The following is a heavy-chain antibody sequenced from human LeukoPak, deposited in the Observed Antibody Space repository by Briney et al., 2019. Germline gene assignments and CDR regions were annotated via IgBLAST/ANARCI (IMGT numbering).Heavy chain of an antibody. Sequence: GESLKISCKGSGYSFTSYWIGWVRQMPGKGLEWMEIIYPGDSDTRYSPSFQGQVTISADKSISTAYLQWSSLKASDTAMYYCARKNGYNGKWNWFDPWGQGTLVTVSS. CDR2: IYPGDSDT. J-gene: IGHJ5*02. V-gene: IGHV5-51*01. CDR3: ARKNGYNGKWNWFDP. CDR1: GYSFTSYW. D-gene: IGHD5-24*01.